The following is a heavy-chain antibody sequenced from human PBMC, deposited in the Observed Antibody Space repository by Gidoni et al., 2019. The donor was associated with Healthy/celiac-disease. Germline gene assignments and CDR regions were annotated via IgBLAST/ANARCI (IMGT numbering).Heavy chain of an antibody. V-gene: IGHV4-39*01. J-gene: IGHJ4*02. Sequence: QLQLQESGPGLVKPSETLSLTCTVSGGSISSSSYYWGWIRQPPGKGLEWIGSIYYSGSTYYNPSLKSRVTISVDTSKNQFSLKLSSVTAADTAVYYCARHEDIVVVPADWGQGTLVTVSS. CDR3: ARHEDIVVVPAD. CDR1: GGSISSSSYY. D-gene: IGHD2-2*01. CDR2: IYYSGST.